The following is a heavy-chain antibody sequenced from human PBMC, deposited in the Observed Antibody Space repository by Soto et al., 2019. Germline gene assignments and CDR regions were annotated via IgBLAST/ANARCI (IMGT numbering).Heavy chain of an antibody. Sequence: PSETLSLTCTVSGGSISSGAYYWSWIRQHPGKGLEWIGYISYSGTTYYNPSLKSRVIVSVDTSKNQFSLTLSSVTAADTALYFCARKYTFATTVIWFDPWGQGTLVTVSS. CDR2: ISYSGTT. V-gene: IGHV4-31*03. J-gene: IGHJ5*02. D-gene: IGHD5-12*01. CDR1: GGSISSGAYY. CDR3: ARKYTFATTVIWFDP.